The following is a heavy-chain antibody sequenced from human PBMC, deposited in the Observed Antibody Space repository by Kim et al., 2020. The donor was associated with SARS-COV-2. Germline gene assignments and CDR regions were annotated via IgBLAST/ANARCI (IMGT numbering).Heavy chain of an antibody. D-gene: IGHD2-15*01. CDR2: ISAYNGNT. J-gene: IGHJ6*02. Sequence: ASVKVSCKASGYTFTSYGISWVRQAPGQGLEWMGWISAYNGNTNYAQKLQGRVTMTTDTSTSTAYMELRSLRSDDTAVYYCARMVVYCSGGSCDSGWYYYYGMDVWGQGTTVTVSS. CDR1: GYTFTSYG. CDR3: ARMVVYCSGGSCDSGWYYYYGMDV. V-gene: IGHV1-18*01.